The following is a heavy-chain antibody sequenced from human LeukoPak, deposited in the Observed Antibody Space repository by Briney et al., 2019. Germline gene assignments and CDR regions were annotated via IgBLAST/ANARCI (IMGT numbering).Heavy chain of an antibody. CDR3: ARSRSPRSGTKALYYFDY. CDR1: GGTFSSYA. D-gene: IGHD1-26*01. Sequence: GASVKVSCKASGGTFSSYAISWVRQAPGQGLEWMGWISAYNGNTDYAQKFQGRVTMTTDTSTSTAYMELSSLRSEDTAVYYCARSRSPRSGTKALYYFDYWGQGTLVTVSS. CDR2: ISAYNGNT. V-gene: IGHV1-18*01. J-gene: IGHJ4*02.